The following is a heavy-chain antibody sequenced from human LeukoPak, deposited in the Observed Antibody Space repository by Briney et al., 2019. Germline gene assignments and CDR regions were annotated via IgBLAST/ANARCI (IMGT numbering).Heavy chain of an antibody. CDR1: GYTFSDYY. V-gene: IGHV1-2*02. CDR3: ARARSGNYWQEHDSPYYFDY. Sequence: GASVKVSCKASGYTFSDYYMHWVRQAPGQGLEWVGWINPDSGGTNYAQKFQGRVTMTRDTSISTAYMELSGLVSDDTAVYYCARARSGNYWQEHDSPYYFDYWGQGTLVTVSS. J-gene: IGHJ4*02. CDR2: INPDSGGT. D-gene: IGHD1-26*01.